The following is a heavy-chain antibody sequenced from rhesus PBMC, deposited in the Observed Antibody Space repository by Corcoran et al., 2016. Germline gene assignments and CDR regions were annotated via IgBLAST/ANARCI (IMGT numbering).Heavy chain of an antibody. V-gene: IGHV4-165*02. CDR2: IGGNGGNI. Sequence: QVQLQESGPGRVKPSETLALICPVSGGSTSGDYWNWIRRPPGKGLEWIGLIGGNGGNINYNPSLKSRVSISTDTPKNQFSLKVNSVTAADTAVYYCGRIKTTGSGIVTTVDLWGQGVLVTVSS. CDR1: GGSTSGDY. CDR3: GRIKTTGSGIVTTVDL. D-gene: IGHD1-32*01. J-gene: IGHJ4*01.